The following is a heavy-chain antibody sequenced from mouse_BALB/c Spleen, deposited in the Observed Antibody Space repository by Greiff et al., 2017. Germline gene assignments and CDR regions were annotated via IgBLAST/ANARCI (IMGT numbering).Heavy chain of an antibody. Sequence: EVQGVESGGGLVKPGGSLKLSCAASGFTFSSYTMSWVRQTPEKRLEWVATISSGGGNTYYPDSVKGRFTISRDNAKNNLYLQMSSLRSEDTALYYCARWNGNYPFAYWGQGTLVTVSA. CDR3: ARWNGNYPFAY. D-gene: IGHD2-1*01. J-gene: IGHJ3*01. CDR1: GFTFSSYT. V-gene: IGHV5-9*03. CDR2: ISSGGGNT.